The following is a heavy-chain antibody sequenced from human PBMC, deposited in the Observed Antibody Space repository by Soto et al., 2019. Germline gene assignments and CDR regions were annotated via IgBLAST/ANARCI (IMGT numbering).Heavy chain of an antibody. CDR2: ISDSGSNT. J-gene: IGHJ4*02. CDR3: AKGRGGSTSCYDS. CDR1: GFTFSNGV. V-gene: IGHV3-23*01. Sequence: EVELLESGGGLVQPGGSLRLSCAASGFTFSNGVMNWARQAPGKGLEWVSTISDSGSNTYYADSVRGRFTISRDNSKNTLHLQMDSLRAEDTAIYYCAKGRGGSTSCYDSWGQGTLVIVSS. D-gene: IGHD2-2*01.